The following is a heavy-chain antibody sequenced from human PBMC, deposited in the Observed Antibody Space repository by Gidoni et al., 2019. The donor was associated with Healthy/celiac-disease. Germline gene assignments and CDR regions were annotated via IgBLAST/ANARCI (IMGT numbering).Heavy chain of an antibody. CDR1: GFTFSSYW. CDR3: ARDKSSGYSYNDY. V-gene: IGHV3-74*01. Sequence: EVQLVESGCVLVQPGGSLRLSCAASGFTFSSYWMHWVRQAPGKGRVWVSRINSDGSSTSYADSVKGRFTISRDNAKNTLYLQMNSLRAEDTAVYYCARDKSSGYSYNDYWGQGTLVTVSS. CDR2: INSDGSST. J-gene: IGHJ4*02. D-gene: IGHD5-12*01.